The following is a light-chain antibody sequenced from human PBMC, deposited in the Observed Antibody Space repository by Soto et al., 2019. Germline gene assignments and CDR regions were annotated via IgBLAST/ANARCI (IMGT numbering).Light chain of an antibody. J-gene: IGKJ1*01. CDR1: QGISDY. V-gene: IGKV1-27*01. Sequence: DILMTQSPSSLSASVGDRVTITCRASQGISDYLAWYQQKTGKVPKLLIYAASTLQSGVPSRFSGSGFGTDCTLTISSLQPEDVATNYWQKYNSGPRLFGLGTKVEI. CDR3: QKYNSGPRL. CDR2: AAS.